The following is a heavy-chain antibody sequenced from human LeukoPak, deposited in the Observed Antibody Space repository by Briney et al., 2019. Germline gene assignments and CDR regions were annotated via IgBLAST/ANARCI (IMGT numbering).Heavy chain of an antibody. CDR3: GSTNSFSY. CDR1: GFAFSNYW. J-gene: IGHJ4*02. V-gene: IGHV3-7*01. D-gene: IGHD2-15*01. CDR2: IKQDGSET. Sequence: GEYLRLSCAASGFAFSNYWMNWARQAPGKGLEWVANIKQDGSETNYVDSVKGRFTISRDNAKNSLYLQMSSLRAEDTALYYCGSTNSFSYWGRGTLVTVSS.